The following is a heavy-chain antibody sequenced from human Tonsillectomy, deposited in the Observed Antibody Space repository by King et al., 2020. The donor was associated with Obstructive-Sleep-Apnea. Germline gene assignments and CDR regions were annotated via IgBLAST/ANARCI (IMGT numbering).Heavy chain of an antibody. CDR2: ISTISSAI. Sequence: EVQLVESGGGLVQPGGSLRLSCAASGFTFRSYSMNWARQAPGKGLEWVSYISTISSAIYYADSVKGRYIISRNNAENSLYLQMNSVRAEDTAVYWCARDRQQLVPGYYYYGLDVWGQGTTVTVSS. V-gene: IGHV3-48*04. D-gene: IGHD6-13*01. CDR3: ARDRQQLVPGYYYYGLDV. J-gene: IGHJ6*02. CDR1: GFTFRSYS.